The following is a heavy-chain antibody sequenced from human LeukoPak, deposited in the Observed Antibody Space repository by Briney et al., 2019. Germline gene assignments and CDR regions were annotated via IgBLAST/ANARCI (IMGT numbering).Heavy chain of an antibody. CDR3: ARDPIGTYYYGSGSYYGMDV. CDR2: ISSSSSYI. V-gene: IGHV3-21*01. Sequence: GGSLRLSCAASGFTFSGYSMNWVRQAPGKGLEWVSSISSSSSYIYYADSVKGRFTISRDNAKNSLYLQMNSLRAEDTAVYYCARDPIGTYYYGSGSYYGMDVWGQGTTVTVSS. D-gene: IGHD3-10*01. CDR1: GFTFSGYS. J-gene: IGHJ6*02.